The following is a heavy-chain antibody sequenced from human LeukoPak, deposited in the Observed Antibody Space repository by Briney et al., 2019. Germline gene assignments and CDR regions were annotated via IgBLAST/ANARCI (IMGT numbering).Heavy chain of an antibody. CDR3: ARGWPRGAFDI. D-gene: IGHD1-26*01. Sequence: GGSLRLSRAASGFTFSSHWMSWVRQAPGKGLEWVANIKQDGSEKYYVDSVKGRFTISRDNAKNALYLQMNSLRAEDTAVYYCARGWPRGAFDIWGQGTMVTVSS. CDR2: IKQDGSEK. J-gene: IGHJ3*02. CDR1: GFTFSSHW. V-gene: IGHV3-7*04.